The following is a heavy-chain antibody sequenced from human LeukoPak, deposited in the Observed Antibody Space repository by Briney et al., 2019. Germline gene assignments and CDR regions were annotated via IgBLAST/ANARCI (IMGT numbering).Heavy chain of an antibody. J-gene: IGHJ3*02. CDR2: IYHSGST. D-gene: IGHD2-15*01. V-gene: IGHV4-38-2*02. Sequence: SETLPLTCTVSGYSISSGYYWGWIRQPPGKGLEWIGSIYHSGSTYYNPSLKSRVTISVDTSKNQFSLKLSSVTAADTAVYYCARVGVDIVVVVAANDAFDIWGQGTMVTVSS. CDR3: ARVGVDIVVVVAANDAFDI. CDR1: GYSISSGYY.